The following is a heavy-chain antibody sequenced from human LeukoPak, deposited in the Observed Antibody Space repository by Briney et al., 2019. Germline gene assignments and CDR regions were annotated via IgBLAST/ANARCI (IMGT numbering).Heavy chain of an antibody. Sequence: SETLSLTCTVSGGSLNSYYWSWIRQPAGKGLEWIGRIYTSGSTNYNPSLKSRVTMSVDTSKKQFSLKLSSVTAADTAVYYCARGRGGTLSFDYWGQGTLVTVSS. CDR2: IYTSGST. J-gene: IGHJ4*02. CDR1: GGSLNSYY. V-gene: IGHV4-4*07. CDR3: ARGRGGTLSFDY. D-gene: IGHD4-23*01.